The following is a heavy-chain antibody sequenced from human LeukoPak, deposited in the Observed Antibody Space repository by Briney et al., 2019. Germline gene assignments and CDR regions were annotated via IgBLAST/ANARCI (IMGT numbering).Heavy chain of an antibody. Sequence: GGSLRLSCAASGFTFSNAWMSWVRQAPGKGLEWVGRIKSKTDGGTTDYAAPVKGRFTISRDDSKNTLYLQMNSLKTEDTAVYYCLRSQWLVPGIWYYFDYWGQGTLVTVSS. CDR3: LRSQWLVPGIWYYFDY. CDR2: IKSKTDGGTT. J-gene: IGHJ4*02. V-gene: IGHV3-15*01. CDR1: GFTFSNAW. D-gene: IGHD6-19*01.